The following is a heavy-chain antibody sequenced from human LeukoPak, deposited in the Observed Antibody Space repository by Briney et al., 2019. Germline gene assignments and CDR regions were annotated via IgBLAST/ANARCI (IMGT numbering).Heavy chain of an antibody. V-gene: IGHV4-30-4*01. D-gene: IGHD3-10*01. CDR3: ARLGYYYGSGSYYPIDY. CDR1: GGSISSGDYY. CDR2: IYYSGST. J-gene: IGHJ4*02. Sequence: SETLSLTCTVSGGSISSGDYYWSWIRQPPGKGQEWIGYIYYSGSTYYNPSLKSRVTISVDTSKNQFSLKLSSVTAADTAVYYCARLGYYYGSGSYYPIDYWGQGTLVTVSS.